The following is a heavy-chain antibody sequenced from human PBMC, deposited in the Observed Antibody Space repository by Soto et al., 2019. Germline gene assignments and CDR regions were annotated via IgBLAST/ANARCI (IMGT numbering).Heavy chain of an antibody. CDR3: ARDRIQPAGGDYGMDV. D-gene: IGHD5-18*01. CDR2: IYYSGST. J-gene: IGHJ6*02. Sequence: QVQLQESGPGLVKPSQTLSLTCTVSGGSISSGGYYWSWIRQHPGKGLEWIGYIYYSGSTYYNPSLKSRVTISVDTSKNQFSLKLSSVTAADTAVYYCARDRIQPAGGDYGMDVWGQGTTVTVSS. V-gene: IGHV4-31*03. CDR1: GGSISSGGYY.